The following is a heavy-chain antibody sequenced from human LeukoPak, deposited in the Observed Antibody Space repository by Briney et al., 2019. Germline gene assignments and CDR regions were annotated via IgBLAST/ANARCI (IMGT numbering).Heavy chain of an antibody. CDR3: ARDQGRALDI. CDR1: GFTFSDYY. CDR2: ISSSGSTI. Sequence: PGGSLRLSYAAAGFTFSDYYISWIRQAPGEGLGRVSYISSSGSTIYYPASVRDRSTISKDNAKNSLYLQMNMKSAEDTVYYYCARDQGRALDIWGQGTMVTVSS. J-gene: IGHJ3*02. V-gene: IGHV3-11*04.